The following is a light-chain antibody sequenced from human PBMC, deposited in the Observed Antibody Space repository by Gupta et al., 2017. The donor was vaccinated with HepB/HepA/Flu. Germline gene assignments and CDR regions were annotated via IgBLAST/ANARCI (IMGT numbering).Light chain of an antibody. CDR1: QDISNY. J-gene: IGKJ1*01. Sequence: DIQMTQAPPSLSASVGDRVTITCQASQDISNYLNWYQQKPGKAPKLLIYDASNLETGVPSRFSGSGSGTDFTFTISSLQPEDIATYYCQKYDNLLWTFRQATKVEIK. CDR3: QKYDNLLWT. CDR2: DAS. V-gene: IGKV1-33*01.